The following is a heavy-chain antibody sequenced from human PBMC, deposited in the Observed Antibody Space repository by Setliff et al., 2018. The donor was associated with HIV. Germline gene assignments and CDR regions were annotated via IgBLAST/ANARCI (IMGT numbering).Heavy chain of an antibody. V-gene: IGHV3-15*01. CDR2: IKTKTQRGTT. J-gene: IGHJ5*02. Sequence: PGGSLRLSCAASGFTFSNSWMTWVRQAPGKGLEWVGRIKTKTQRGTTDYAAPAKGRFTISRDDSKNTLYLQMNSLKIEDTAMYYCTSRPPNSSSRRFDPWGQGTLVTVSS. CDR3: TSRPPNSSSRRFDP. D-gene: IGHD6-13*01. CDR1: GFTFSNSW.